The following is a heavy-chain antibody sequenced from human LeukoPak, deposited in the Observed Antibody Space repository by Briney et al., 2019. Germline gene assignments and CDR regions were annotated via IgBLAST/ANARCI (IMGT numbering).Heavy chain of an antibody. CDR1: GFTFSDYY. V-gene: IGHV3-11*01. D-gene: IGHD6-13*01. CDR2: ISSSGSTI. CDR3: ARSAIAAASFGFDY. Sequence: GGSLRLSCAASGFTFSDYYMCWIRQAPGKGLEWVSYISSSGSTIYYADSVKGRFTISRDNAKNSLYLQMNSLRAEDTAVYYCARSAIAAASFGFDYWGQGTLVTVSS. J-gene: IGHJ4*02.